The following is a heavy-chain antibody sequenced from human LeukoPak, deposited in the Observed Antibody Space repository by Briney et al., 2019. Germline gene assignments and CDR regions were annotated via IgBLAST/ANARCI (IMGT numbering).Heavy chain of an antibody. V-gene: IGHV1-2*02. CDR3: AKTTGGNAYEYIDY. Sequence: ASVKVSCKASGYTFTGYYMHWVRQAPGQGLEWMGWINPNSGGTNYAQKFQGRVTMTRDTSISTAYMELSRLRSDDTAVYYCAKTTGGNAYEYIDYWGQGTLVTVSS. CDR2: INPNSGGT. D-gene: IGHD4-23*01. J-gene: IGHJ4*02. CDR1: GYTFTGYY.